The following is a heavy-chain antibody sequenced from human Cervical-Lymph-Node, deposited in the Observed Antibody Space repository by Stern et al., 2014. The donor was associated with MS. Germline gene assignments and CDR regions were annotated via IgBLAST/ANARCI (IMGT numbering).Heavy chain of an antibody. Sequence: QVQLVESGAEVKKPGASAKVSCKASGYSFSNYYVHWVRPAPGQGLEGVGWINPNSGGTNLAQKFQGRVTMTRETSISTAYMELTWLRSDDTAVYYCARGRGRFMALFDSWGQGTLVTVSS. CDR3: ARGRGRFMALFDS. CDR2: INPNSGGT. CDR1: GYSFSNYY. J-gene: IGHJ4*02. D-gene: IGHD3-3*01. V-gene: IGHV1-2*02.